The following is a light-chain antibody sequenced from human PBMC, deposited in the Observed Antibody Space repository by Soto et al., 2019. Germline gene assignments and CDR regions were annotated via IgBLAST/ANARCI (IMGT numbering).Light chain of an antibody. J-gene: IGKJ2*01. V-gene: IGKV2-28*01. CDR1: QSLLHINGYNY. CDR2: LGS. Sequence: DIVMTQSPLSLPVTPGEPASISCRSSQSLLHINGYNYLDWYLQKPGQSPQLLIYLGSNRASGVPDRFSGSGSGTDFTLKISRVEAEDVGVYYCMQALQTPYTFGQGTKVDIK. CDR3: MQALQTPYT.